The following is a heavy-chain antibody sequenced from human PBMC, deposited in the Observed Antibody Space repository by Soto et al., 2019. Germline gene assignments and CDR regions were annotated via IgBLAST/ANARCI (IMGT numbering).Heavy chain of an antibody. CDR2: ITSNNI. CDR3: ARPDRIFYYMDV. CDR1: GFTFSAYS. Sequence: EVQLVESGGGLVKPGGSLRLSCETSGFTFSAYSMNWVRQAPGRGLEFVSSITSNNIYYVDSVRGRFTISRDNAKNSLYLQMTSLREDDTAVYYCARPDRIFYYMDVWGKGTTVTVSS. J-gene: IGHJ6*03. V-gene: IGHV3-21*01.